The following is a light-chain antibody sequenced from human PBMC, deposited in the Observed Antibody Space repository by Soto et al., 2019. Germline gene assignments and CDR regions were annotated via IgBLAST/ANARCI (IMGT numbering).Light chain of an antibody. CDR3: QQYGSSPLLN. V-gene: IGKV1-6*01. J-gene: IGKJ4*01. CDR1: QAIRSA. Sequence: AIQLTQSPSSLSASVGDRVTITCRASQAIRSALGWYQQRPGKVPKLLIYAASTLQRGVPSRFSGSGFGTDFTLTISSLQPEDFATYYCQQYGSSPLLNFGGGTKVEIK. CDR2: AAS.